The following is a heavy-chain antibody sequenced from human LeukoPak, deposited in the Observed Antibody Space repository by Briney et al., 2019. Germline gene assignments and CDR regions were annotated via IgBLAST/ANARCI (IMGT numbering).Heavy chain of an antibody. Sequence: ASVKVSFKASGYIFTSYDINWVRQSTGQGGEGMGWMNPNSGNTGYAQKFQGRVTMTRNVSVSTAYMELSSLRSEDTAVYYCARGPDYYGSGSSRLYYYYYMDVWGKGTTVTVSS. D-gene: IGHD3-10*01. CDR1: GYIFTSYD. J-gene: IGHJ6*03. CDR3: ARGPDYYGSGSSRLYYYYYMDV. V-gene: IGHV1-8*01. CDR2: MNPNSGNT.